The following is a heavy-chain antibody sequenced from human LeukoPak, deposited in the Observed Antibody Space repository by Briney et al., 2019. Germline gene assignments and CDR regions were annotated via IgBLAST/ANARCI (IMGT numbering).Heavy chain of an antibody. CDR2: ITGNGATT. CDR1: GFSFSNYG. V-gene: IGHV3-23*01. Sequence: GGSLRLSCAASGFSFSNYGMNWVSQAQGKGLEWVSGITGNGATTYYADSVKGRFTISRDNSRNTVYLQMNSLRAEDTAVYYCANDLGWIQLNLGRGQGTLVTVSS. J-gene: IGHJ4*02. CDR3: ANDLGWIQLNLG. D-gene: IGHD5-18*01.